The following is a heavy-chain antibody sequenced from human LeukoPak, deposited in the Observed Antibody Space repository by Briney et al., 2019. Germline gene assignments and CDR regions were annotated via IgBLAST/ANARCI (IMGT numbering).Heavy chain of an antibody. CDR1: GYTFTGYY. D-gene: IGHD3-10*01. J-gene: IGHJ6*03. V-gene: IGHV1-2*02. CDR2: INPNSGGT. CDR3: ARGNNYYGSGSYNDYYYYYMDV. Sequence: GASVKVSCKASGYTFTGYYMHWVRQAPGQGLEWMGWINPNSGGTNYAQKFQGRVTMTRDTSISTAYMELSRLRSDDTAVYYCARGNNYYGSGSYNDYYYYYMDVWGKGTTVTISS.